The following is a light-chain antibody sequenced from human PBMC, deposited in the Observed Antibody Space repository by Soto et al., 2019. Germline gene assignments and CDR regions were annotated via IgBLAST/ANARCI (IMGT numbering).Light chain of an antibody. CDR3: SSYTSRSTLDV. J-gene: IGLJ1*01. Sequence: QSALTQPASMSGSPGQSITISCTGTSSDVGAYNYVSWYQQYPGKAPKLIIYDVSNRPSGVSNRFSGSKSGNTASLTISGLQAEDEADYYCSSYTSRSTLDVFGTGTKVTVL. CDR1: SSDVGAYNY. V-gene: IGLV2-14*01. CDR2: DVS.